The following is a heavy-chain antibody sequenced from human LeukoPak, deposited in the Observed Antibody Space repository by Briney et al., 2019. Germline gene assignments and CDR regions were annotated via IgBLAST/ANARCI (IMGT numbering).Heavy chain of an antibody. J-gene: IGHJ3*02. D-gene: IGHD4-17*01. CDR3: ARCTVTIPDKDAFDI. Sequence: ASVKVSCKASGYTFTSYDINWVRQAPGQGLEWMGGIIPIFGTANYAQKFQGRVTITADKSTSTAYMELSSLRSEDTAVYYCARCTVTIPDKDAFDIWGQGTMVTVSS. V-gene: IGHV1-69*06. CDR1: GYTFTSYD. CDR2: IIPIFGTA.